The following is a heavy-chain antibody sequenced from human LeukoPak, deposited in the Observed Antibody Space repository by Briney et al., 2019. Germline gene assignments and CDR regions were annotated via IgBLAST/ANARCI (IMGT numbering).Heavy chain of an antibody. Sequence: GGSLRLSCAASGFTFSSYWMNWVRQAPGKGLEWVSSISSSSSYIYYADSVKGRFTISRDNAKNSLYLQMNSLRAEDTAVYYCASFIAAAGFDYWGQGTLVTVSS. CDR3: ASFIAAAGFDY. V-gene: IGHV3-21*01. CDR1: GFTFSSYW. D-gene: IGHD6-13*01. CDR2: ISSSSSYI. J-gene: IGHJ4*02.